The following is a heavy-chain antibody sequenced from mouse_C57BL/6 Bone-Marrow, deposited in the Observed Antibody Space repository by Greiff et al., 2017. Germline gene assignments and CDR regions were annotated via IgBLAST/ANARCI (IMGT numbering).Heavy chain of an antibody. CDR1: GFTFSDYG. J-gene: IGHJ2*01. CDR3: ARRRFFDY. CDR2: ISSGSSTI. Sequence: VQLKQSGGGLVKPGGSLKLSCAASGFTFSDYGMHWVRQAPEKGLEWVAYISSGSSTIYYADTVKGRFTISRDNAKNTLFLQMTSLRSEDTAMYYCARRRFFDYWGQGTTLTVSS. V-gene: IGHV5-17*01.